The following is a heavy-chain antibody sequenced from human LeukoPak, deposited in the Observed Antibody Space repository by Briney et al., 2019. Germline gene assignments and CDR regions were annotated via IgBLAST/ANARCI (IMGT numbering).Heavy chain of an antibody. Sequence: GGSLRLSCAASGFTFSSYSMNWVRQAPGKGLEWVSSISSSSSYIYYAYSVKGRFTISRDNAKNSLYLQMNSLRAADTAVYYCARDLDPVLRYFDWLQGTTRALDYWGQGTLVTVSS. D-gene: IGHD3-9*01. V-gene: IGHV3-21*01. CDR1: GFTFSSYS. CDR3: ARDLDPVLRYFDWLQGTTRALDY. J-gene: IGHJ4*02. CDR2: ISSSSSYI.